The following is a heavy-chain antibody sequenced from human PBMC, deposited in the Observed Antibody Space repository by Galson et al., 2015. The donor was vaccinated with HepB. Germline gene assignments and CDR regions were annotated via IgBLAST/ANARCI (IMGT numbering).Heavy chain of an antibody. J-gene: IGHJ3*02. CDR3: ARFGGYHMGKAFDI. D-gene: IGHD5-12*01. CDR2: IYYSGST. V-gene: IGHV4-39*01. CDR1: GGSISSSSYY. Sequence: LSLTCTVSGGSISSSSYYWGWIRQPPGKGLEWIGSIYYSGSTYYNPSLKSRVTISVDTSKNQFSLKLSSVTAADTAVYYCARFGGYHMGKAFDIWGQGTMVTVSS.